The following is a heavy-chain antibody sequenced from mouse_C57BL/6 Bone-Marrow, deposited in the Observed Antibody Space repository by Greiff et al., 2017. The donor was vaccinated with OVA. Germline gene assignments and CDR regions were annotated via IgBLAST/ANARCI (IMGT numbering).Heavy chain of an antibody. V-gene: IGHV1-81*01. CDR2: IYPRSGNT. CDR1: GYTFTSYG. CDR3: ARGDDYDEGWYFDV. Sequence: QVQLQQSGAELARPGASVKLSCKASGYTFTSYGISWVKQRTGQGLEWIGEIYPRSGNTYYNEKFKGKATLTADKSSSTAYMELRSLTSEDSAVYFCARGDDYDEGWYFDVWGTGTTVTVSS. D-gene: IGHD2-4*01. J-gene: IGHJ1*03.